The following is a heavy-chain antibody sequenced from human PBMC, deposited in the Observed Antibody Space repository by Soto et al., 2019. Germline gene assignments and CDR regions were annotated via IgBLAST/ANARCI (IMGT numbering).Heavy chain of an antibody. Sequence: SGPTLVNPTQTLTLTCTFSGFSLTTTEVGVGWIRQPPGKALEWLALIYWNDEKRYRPYLRSRLTITKDTSKNQVVLTMTNMDPVDTGTYYCTHSWGSRSLYYGMDVWGQGTTVTVSS. CDR2: IYWNDEK. V-gene: IGHV2-5*01. J-gene: IGHJ6*02. CDR3: THSWGSRSLYYGMDV. D-gene: IGHD3-3*01. CDR1: GFSLTTTEVG.